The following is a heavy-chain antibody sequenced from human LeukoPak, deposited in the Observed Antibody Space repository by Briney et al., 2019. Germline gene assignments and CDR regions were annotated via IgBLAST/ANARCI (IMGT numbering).Heavy chain of an antibody. CDR2: INPNSGGT. CDR3: AREGVYSPDPSSYHRHAFDV. D-gene: IGHD3-16*02. J-gene: IGHJ3*01. CDR1: GYTFTGYY. Sequence: ASVKVSCKASGYTFTGYYMHWVRQAPGQGLEWMGWINPNSGGTNYAQKFQGRVTVTEGTSSDTAYMELSSLRSEDTAVYYCAREGVYSPDPSSYHRHAFDVWGKGTVVIVSS. V-gene: IGHV1-2*02.